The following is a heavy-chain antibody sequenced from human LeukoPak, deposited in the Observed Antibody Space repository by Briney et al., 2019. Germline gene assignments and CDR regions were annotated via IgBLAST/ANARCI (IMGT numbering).Heavy chain of an antibody. J-gene: IGHJ5*02. CDR3: ARDVYCSGGSCYPQWFDP. Sequence: ASVKVSCKASGYTFTGYYMHWVRQAPGQGLEWMGWINPNSGGTNYAQKFQGRVIMTRDTSISTAYMELSRLRSDDTAVYYCARDVYCSGGSCYPQWFDPWGQGTLVTVSS. D-gene: IGHD2-15*01. V-gene: IGHV1-2*02. CDR1: GYTFTGYY. CDR2: INPNSGGT.